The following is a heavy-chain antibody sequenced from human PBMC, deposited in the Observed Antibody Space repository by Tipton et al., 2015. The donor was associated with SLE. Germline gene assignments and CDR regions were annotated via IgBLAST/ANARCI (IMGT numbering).Heavy chain of an antibody. D-gene: IGHD6-13*01. CDR2: IYYSGST. J-gene: IGHJ5*02. Sequence: TLSLTCTVSGGSISHYYWTWIRQPPGKGLQWIGYIYYSGSTTYNPSLKSRLTISVDESKNQFSLRLTSVTAADTAVYYCAREGSSSSPGLVDPWGQGTLVTVSS. V-gene: IGHV4-59*01. CDR1: GGSISHYY. CDR3: AREGSSSSPGLVDP.